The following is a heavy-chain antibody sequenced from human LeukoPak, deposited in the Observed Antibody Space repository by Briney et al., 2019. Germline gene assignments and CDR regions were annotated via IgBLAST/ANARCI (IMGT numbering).Heavy chain of an antibody. CDR3: TRIKGGLNYGMDV. D-gene: IGHD2/OR15-2a*01. J-gene: IGHJ6*02. CDR1: GFTFGSYW. Sequence: SGGSLRLSCAASGFTFGSYWMSWVRQAPGKGLEWVGRIKSKIDAGTTDYAAPVKGRFTISRDDSKNTLYLQMSSLKTEDTAVYYCTRIKGGLNYGMDVWGQGTTVTVSS. V-gene: IGHV3-15*01. CDR2: IKSKIDAGTT.